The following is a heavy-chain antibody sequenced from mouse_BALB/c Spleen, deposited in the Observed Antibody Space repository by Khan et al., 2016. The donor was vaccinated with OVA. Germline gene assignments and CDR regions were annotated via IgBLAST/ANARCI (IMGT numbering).Heavy chain of an antibody. CDR1: GFSLTTYG. CDR2: IWSGGNT. CDR3: ARNSYMYDFTY. Sequence: VQLQESGPGLVQPSQSLSITCTVSGFSLTTYGVHWFRQSPGKGLEWLGLIWSGGNTDYNAAFISRLSISKDNSKSQVFFKMNRLQADDTAIYYCARNSYMYDFTYWGQGTLVTVSA. D-gene: IGHD2-14*01. V-gene: IGHV2-4-1*01. J-gene: IGHJ3*01.